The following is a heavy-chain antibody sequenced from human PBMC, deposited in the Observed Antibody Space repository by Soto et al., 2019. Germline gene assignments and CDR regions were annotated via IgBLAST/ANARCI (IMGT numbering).Heavy chain of an antibody. CDR2: ILSSGGT. D-gene: IGHD6-19*01. J-gene: IGHJ4*02. CDR3: AKGFSSGLYVDS. CDR1: GDSVSSDAYY. V-gene: IGHV4-61*08. Sequence: SETLSLTCSVSGDSVSSDAYYWTWIRQPPGKTLEWVGFILSSGGTSTNPSLRSRLSMSVDTSRNQFSMRLTSVTAAGTGVYFCAKGFSSGLYVDSWGRGTLVTVSS.